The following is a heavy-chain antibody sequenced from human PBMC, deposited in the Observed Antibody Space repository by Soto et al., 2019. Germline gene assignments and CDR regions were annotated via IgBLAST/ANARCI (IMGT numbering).Heavy chain of an antibody. D-gene: IGHD3-10*01. J-gene: IGHJ4*02. Sequence: LSLTCNVPGGSIRSYYWNWIRQPPGKTLEWIGDVYYSGSANYNPSLKSRVTISVDMSKNQFSLKLNSVTAADTAVYYCARGSMVRGPTPFDYWGQGTLVTVSS. CDR2: VYYSGSA. V-gene: IGHV4-59*01. CDR1: GGSIRSYY. CDR3: ARGSMVRGPTPFDY.